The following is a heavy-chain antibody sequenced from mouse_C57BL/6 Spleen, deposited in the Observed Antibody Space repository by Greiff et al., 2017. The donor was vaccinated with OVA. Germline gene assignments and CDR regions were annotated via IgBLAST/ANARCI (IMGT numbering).Heavy chain of an antibody. CDR2: IDPETGGT. CDR3: TRWGAQATGY. J-gene: IGHJ2*01. V-gene: IGHV1-15*01. D-gene: IGHD3-2*02. Sequence: QVQLQQSGAELVRPGASVTLSCKASGYTFTDYEMHWVKQTPVHGLEWIGAIDPETGGTAYNQKFKGKAILTADKSSSTAYMELRSLTSEDSAVYYCTRWGAQATGYWGQGTTLTVSS. CDR1: GYTFTDYE.